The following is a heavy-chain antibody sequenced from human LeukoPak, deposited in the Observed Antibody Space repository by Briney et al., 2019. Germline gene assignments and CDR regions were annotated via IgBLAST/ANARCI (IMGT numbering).Heavy chain of an antibody. D-gene: IGHD3-10*01. V-gene: IGHV1-18*01. CDR1: GYTFTSYG. CDR3: GRDRITMVRGVFDY. Sequence: ASVKVSCKASGYTFTSYGISWVRQAPGQGLEWMGWISAYNGNTNYAQKLQGRVTMTTVTSTSTAYMELRSLRSDDTAVYYCGRDRITMVRGVFDYWGQRTLVTVSS. CDR2: ISAYNGNT. J-gene: IGHJ4*02.